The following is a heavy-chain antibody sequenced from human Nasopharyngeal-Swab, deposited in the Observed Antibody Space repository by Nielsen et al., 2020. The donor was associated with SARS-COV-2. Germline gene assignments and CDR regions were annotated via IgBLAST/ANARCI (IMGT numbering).Heavy chain of an antibody. CDR1: GYTFTGYY. J-gene: IGHJ4*02. Sequence: ASVKVSCKASGYTFTGYYMHWVRQAPGQGLEWMGRINPNSGGTNYAQKFQGRVTMTRDTSTSTVYMELSSLRSEDTAVYYCARGVAAAGTPFPRYYFDYWGQGTLVTVSS. CDR3: ARGVAAAGTPFPRYYFDY. CDR2: INPNSGGT. D-gene: IGHD6-13*01. V-gene: IGHV1-2*06.